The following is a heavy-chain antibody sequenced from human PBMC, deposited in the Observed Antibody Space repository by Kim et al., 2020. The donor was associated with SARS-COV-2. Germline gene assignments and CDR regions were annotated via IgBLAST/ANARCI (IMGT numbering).Heavy chain of an antibody. CDR3: ARGWDFSRLFDY. D-gene: IGHD1-26*01. Sequence: GGSLRLSCAASGFTFSGFRMGWVRQAPGKGLEWVANINQDGNEKSYVDSVKGRFTISRDNAKNSLYLQINSLRAEDTAVYYCARGWDFSRLFDYWGQGTLVTVSS. J-gene: IGHJ4*02. V-gene: IGHV3-7*01. CDR2: INQDGNEK. CDR1: GFTFSGFR.